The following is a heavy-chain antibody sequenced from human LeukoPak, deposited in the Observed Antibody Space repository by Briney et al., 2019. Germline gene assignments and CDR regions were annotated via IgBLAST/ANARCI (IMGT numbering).Heavy chain of an antibody. CDR1: GFTFSNSG. D-gene: IGHD3-22*01. J-gene: IGHJ4*02. CDR2: ISYDETNK. Sequence: GRSLRLSCVASGFTFSNSGMHWVRQTPGKGLEWVAVISYDETNKNYADSVKGRFTISRDNSNNTLYLQISSLRAEDTAVYYCAKDPNSSGYRHLDYWGQGTLVTVSS. V-gene: IGHV3-30*18. CDR3: AKDPNSSGYRHLDY.